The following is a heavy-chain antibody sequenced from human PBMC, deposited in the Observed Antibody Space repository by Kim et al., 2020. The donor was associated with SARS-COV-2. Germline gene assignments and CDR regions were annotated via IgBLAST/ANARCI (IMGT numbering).Heavy chain of an antibody. CDR2: IYYSGST. CDR3: ARESRDGSGSYNWFDP. Sequence: SETLSLTCTVSGGSISSGGYYWSWIRQHPGKGLEWIGYIYYSGSTYYNPSLKSRVTISVDTSKNQFSLKLSSVTAADTAVYYCARESRDGSGSYNWFDPWGQGTLVTVSS. D-gene: IGHD3-10*01. V-gene: IGHV4-31*03. CDR1: GGSISSGGYY. J-gene: IGHJ5*02.